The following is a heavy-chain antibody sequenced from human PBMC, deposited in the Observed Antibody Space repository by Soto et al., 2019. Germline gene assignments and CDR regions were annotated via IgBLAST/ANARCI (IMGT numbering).Heavy chain of an antibody. J-gene: IGHJ2*01. CDR1: GYTFSDYA. CDR3: VRCYCSVGSCYACWHFAL. V-gene: IGHV1-18*01. Sequence: QVQLVQSGGEVKKPGASVKVSCQASGYTFSDYAISWVRQAPGQGLEWMGWISASTRNTDQAQNVQGRVIMTLDTSTNTAYMELRSLRSDDTAVYYCVRCYCSVGSCYACWHFALWGRGTLVTVSS. D-gene: IGHD2-15*01. CDR2: ISASTRNT.